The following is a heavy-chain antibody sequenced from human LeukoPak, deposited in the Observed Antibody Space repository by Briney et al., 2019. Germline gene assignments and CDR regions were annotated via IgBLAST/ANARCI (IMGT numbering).Heavy chain of an antibody. V-gene: IGHV4-4*09. CDR1: GGSISPYY. CDR2: IYHTGTT. J-gene: IGHJ4*02. Sequence: SETLSLTCTVSGGSISPYYWAWFRQPPGQGLKYIGDIYHTGTTSYSPSLQSRGTISLDTSQTQCSLRLSSMTAADEAIYYCSSPRAYKTTPQFYFDYWGQGTLVTVSS. CDR3: SSPRAYKTTPQFYFDY. D-gene: IGHD3-16*01.